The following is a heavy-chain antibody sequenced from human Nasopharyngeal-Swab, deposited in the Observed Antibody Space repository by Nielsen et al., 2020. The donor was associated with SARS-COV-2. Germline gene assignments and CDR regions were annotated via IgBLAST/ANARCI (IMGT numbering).Heavy chain of an antibody. CDR1: GYSFTSYW. CDR2: IYPGDSDT. CDR3: ARLVAVAGGGGGGADY. J-gene: IGHJ4*02. Sequence: GESLKISCKGSGYSFTSYWIGWVRQMPGKGLEWMGIIYPGDSDTRYSPSFQGQVTISADKSISTACLQWSSLKASDTAMYYCARLVAVAGGGGGGADYWGQGTLVTVSS. V-gene: IGHV5-51*01. D-gene: IGHD6-19*01.